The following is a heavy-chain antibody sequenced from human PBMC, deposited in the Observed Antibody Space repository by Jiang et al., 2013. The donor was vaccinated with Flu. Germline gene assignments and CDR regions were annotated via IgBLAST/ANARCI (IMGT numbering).Heavy chain of an antibody. J-gene: IGHJ6*02. CDR2: IYYSGST. D-gene: IGHD2-15*01. V-gene: IGHV4-59*01. CDR1: GGSISSYY. CDR3: ARAGSWTGYYYYGMDV. Sequence: GPGLVKPSETLSLTCTVSGGSISSYYWSWIRQPPGKGLEWIGYIYYSGSTNYNPSLKSRVTISVDTSKNQFSLKLSSVTAADTAVYYCARAGSWTGYYYYGMDVWGQGTTVTVSS.